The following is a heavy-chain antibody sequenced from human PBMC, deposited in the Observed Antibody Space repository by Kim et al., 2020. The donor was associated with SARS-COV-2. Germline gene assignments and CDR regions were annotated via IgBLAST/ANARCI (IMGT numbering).Heavy chain of an antibody. CDR3: ARDMRHCSGTSCYEFDY. V-gene: IGHV3-23*01. J-gene: IGHJ4*02. D-gene: IGHD2-2*01. Sequence: GGSLRLSCAASGFTFSSYAMSWVRQAPGKGLEWVSAILGSGVSTYYADSVKGRFTISRYNSKNTLFLQMNSLRTGDTALYYCARDMRHCSGTSCYEFDYWGQGTLVPVSS. CDR2: ILGSGVST. CDR1: GFTFSSYA.